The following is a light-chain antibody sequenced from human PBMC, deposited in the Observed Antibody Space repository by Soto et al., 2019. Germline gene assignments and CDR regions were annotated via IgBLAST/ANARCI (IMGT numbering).Light chain of an antibody. CDR3: SSYTTSGTWV. CDR1: SSDVGRYNF. CDR2: EVT. J-gene: IGLJ3*02. Sequence: QSVLTQPASVSGSPGQSVTISCTGSSSDVGRYNFVSWYQHHPGKAPQLMIYEVTNRPSGVSTRFSGSKSGNTASLTISGLQAEDEADFYCSSYTTSGTWVFGGGTQLTVL. V-gene: IGLV2-14*01.